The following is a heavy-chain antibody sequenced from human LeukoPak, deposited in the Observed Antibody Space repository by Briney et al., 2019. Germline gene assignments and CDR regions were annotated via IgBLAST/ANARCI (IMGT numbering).Heavy chain of an antibody. CDR3: ARGGIAAAGTYAAN. D-gene: IGHD6-13*01. CDR2: IYYSGST. CDR1: GGSISSYY. Sequence: PSETLSLTCTVSGGSISSYYWSWIRQPPGKGLEWLGYIYYSGSTNYNPSLKSRVTISVDTSKNQFSLKLSSVTAADTAVYYCARGGIAAAGTYAANWGQGTLVTVSS. V-gene: IGHV4-59*01. J-gene: IGHJ4*02.